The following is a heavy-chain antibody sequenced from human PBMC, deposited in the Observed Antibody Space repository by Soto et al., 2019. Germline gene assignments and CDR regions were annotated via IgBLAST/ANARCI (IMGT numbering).Heavy chain of an antibody. CDR1: GYTFTTYG. V-gene: IGHV1-18*04. Sequence: QVHLVQSGAEVKKPGASVKVSCKASGYTFTTYGISWVRQAPGQGLEWMGWIRTYNGNTNYEQKLQGRVTLTTDTLTSAAYVEMRSLRSDETAVYYCARRGAYCSGGTCYHFYYWGQGTVVTVSS. CDR2: IRTYNGNT. J-gene: IGHJ4*02. D-gene: IGHD2-15*01. CDR3: ARRGAYCSGGTCYHFYY.